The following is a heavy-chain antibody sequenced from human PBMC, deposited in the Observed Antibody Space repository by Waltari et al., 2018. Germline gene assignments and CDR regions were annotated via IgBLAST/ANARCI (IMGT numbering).Heavy chain of an antibody. D-gene: IGHD3-22*01. CDR3: ARGTATMIVVVADAFDI. CDR2: IYYSGST. V-gene: IGHV4-31*03. CDR1: GGSISSGGYY. J-gene: IGHJ3*02. Sequence: QVQLQESGPGLVKPSQTLSLTCTVSGGSISSGGYYWSWIRQHPGKGLEWIGYIYYSGSTYHNPSLKSRVTISVDTSKNQFSLKLSSVTAADTAVYYCARGTATMIVVVADAFDIWGQGTMVTVSS.